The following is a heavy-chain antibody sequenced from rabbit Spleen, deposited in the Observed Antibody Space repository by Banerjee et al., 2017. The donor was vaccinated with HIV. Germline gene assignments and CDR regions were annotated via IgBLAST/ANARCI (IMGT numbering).Heavy chain of an antibody. V-gene: IGHV1S40*01. D-gene: IGHD8-1*01. CDR3: ARDSGTSFSSYGMDL. J-gene: IGHJ6*01. CDR1: GFSFSYSDY. Sequence: QSLEESGGDLVKPGASLTLTCTASGFSFSYSDYMCWVRQPPGNGPEWIACIGAGVSSTTYYATWAKGRFTISKTSSTTVTLQMTSLTAADTATYFCARDSGTSFSSYGMDLWGQGTLVTVS. CDR2: IGAGVSSTT.